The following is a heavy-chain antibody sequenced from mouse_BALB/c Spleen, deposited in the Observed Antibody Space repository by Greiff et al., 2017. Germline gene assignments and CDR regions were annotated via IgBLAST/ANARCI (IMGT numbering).Heavy chain of an antibody. Sequence: EVMLVESGGGLVKPGGSLKLSCAASGFTFSSYTMSWVRQTPEKRLEWVVTISSGGGNTYYPDSVKGRFTISRDNAKNNLYLQMSSLRSEDTALYYCAAYYYGYVNWYFDVWGAGTTVTVSS. J-gene: IGHJ1*01. CDR1: GFTFSSYT. V-gene: IGHV5-9*03. CDR3: AAYYYGYVNWYFDV. D-gene: IGHD1-2*01. CDR2: ISSGGGNT.